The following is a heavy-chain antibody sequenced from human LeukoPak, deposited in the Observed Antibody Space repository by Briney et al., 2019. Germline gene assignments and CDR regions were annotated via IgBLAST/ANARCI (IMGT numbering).Heavy chain of an antibody. D-gene: IGHD1-26*01. V-gene: IGHV3-30*18. CDR3: AKVNSGNSGSYFDY. J-gene: IGHJ4*02. Sequence: GRSLRLSCAASGFTFSSYGMHWVRQAPGKGLEWVAVISYDGSNKYYADSVKGRFTISRDNSKNTLYLQMNSLRAEDTAVYYCAKVNSGNSGSYFDYWGQGTLVTVSS. CDR1: GFTFSSYG. CDR2: ISYDGSNK.